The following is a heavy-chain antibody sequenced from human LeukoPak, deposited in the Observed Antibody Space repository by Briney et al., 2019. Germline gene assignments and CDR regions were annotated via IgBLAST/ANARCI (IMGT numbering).Heavy chain of an antibody. CDR3: ASGKVAAASYSFDY. CDR2: IYHSGST. D-gene: IGHD2-2*01. Sequence: SSGTLSLTCTVSGGSISNGNWWNWVRQPPGKGLEWIGEIYHSGSTNYNPSLKSRVTISVDKSKNHFSLNLNSVTAADTAVYYCASGKVAAASYSFDYWGQGTLVTVSS. J-gene: IGHJ4*02. V-gene: IGHV4-4*02. CDR1: GGSISNGNW.